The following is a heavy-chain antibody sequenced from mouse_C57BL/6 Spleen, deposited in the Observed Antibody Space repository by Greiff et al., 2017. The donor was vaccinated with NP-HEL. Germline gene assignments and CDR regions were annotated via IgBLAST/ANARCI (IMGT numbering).Heavy chain of an antibody. V-gene: IGHV5-17*01. J-gene: IGHJ4*01. CDR2: ISSGSSTI. Sequence: VQLKESGGGLVKPGGSLKLSCAASGFTFSDYGMHWVRQAPEKGLEWVAYISSGSSTIYYADTVKGRFTISRDNAKNTLFLQMTSLRSEDTAMYYCADSNYPYYYAMDYWGQGTSVTVSS. D-gene: IGHD2-5*01. CDR3: ADSNYPYYYAMDY. CDR1: GFTFSDYG.